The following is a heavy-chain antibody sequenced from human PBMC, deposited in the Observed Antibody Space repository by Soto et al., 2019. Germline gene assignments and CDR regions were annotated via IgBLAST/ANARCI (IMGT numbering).Heavy chain of an antibody. CDR3: ARGLELWPGYYFDY. CDR1: GFTVSSNY. CDR2: IYSGGST. Sequence: GGSLRLSCAASGFTVSSNYMSWVRQAPGKGLEWVSVIYSGGSTYYADSVKGRFTISRDNSKNTLYLQMNSLRAEDTAVYYCARGLELWPGYYFDYWGQGTLVTVSS. J-gene: IGHJ4*02. V-gene: IGHV3-53*01. D-gene: IGHD1-26*01.